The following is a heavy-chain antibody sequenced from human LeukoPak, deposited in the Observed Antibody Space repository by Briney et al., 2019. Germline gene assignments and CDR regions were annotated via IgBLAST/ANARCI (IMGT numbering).Heavy chain of an antibody. D-gene: IGHD3-10*01. CDR3: TRNRLGSGSYYIDY. V-gene: IGHV3-15*07. J-gene: IGHJ4*02. Sequence: GGSLRLSRAASGFTFSNAWMNWVRQAPGKGLEWVGRIKSKTDGGTTDYAAPVKGRFTISRDDSKNTLYLQMNSLKTEDTAVYYCTRNRLGSGSYYIDYWGQGTLVTVSS. CDR2: IKSKTDGGTT. CDR1: GFTFSNAW.